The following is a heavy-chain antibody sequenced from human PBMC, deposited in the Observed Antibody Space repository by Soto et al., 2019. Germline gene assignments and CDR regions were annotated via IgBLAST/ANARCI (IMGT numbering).Heavy chain of an antibody. CDR1: GGSISSSSYY. Sequence: QLQLQESGPGLVKPSETLSLTCTVSGGSISSSSYYWGWIRQPPGKGLEWIGSIYYSGSTYYNPSLKSRVTISVDTSKNQFSLKLSSVTAADTAVYYCARHSIPGFGVVLVPFDYWGQGTLVTVSS. D-gene: IGHD3-3*02. V-gene: IGHV4-39*01. CDR3: ARHSIPGFGVVLVPFDY. CDR2: IYYSGST. J-gene: IGHJ4*02.